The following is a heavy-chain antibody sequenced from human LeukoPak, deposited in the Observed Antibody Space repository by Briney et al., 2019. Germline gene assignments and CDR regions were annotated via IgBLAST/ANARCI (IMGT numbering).Heavy chain of an antibody. CDR1: GFTFSSYG. CDR2: ISGSGGST. Sequence: GGSLRLSCAASGFTFSSYGMHWVRQAPEKGLEWVSAISGSGGSTYYADSVKGRFTTSRDNSKNTLYLQMNSLRAEDTAVYYCARALSVGATYFDYWGQGTLVTVSS. D-gene: IGHD1-26*01. CDR3: ARALSVGATYFDY. V-gene: IGHV3-23*01. J-gene: IGHJ4*02.